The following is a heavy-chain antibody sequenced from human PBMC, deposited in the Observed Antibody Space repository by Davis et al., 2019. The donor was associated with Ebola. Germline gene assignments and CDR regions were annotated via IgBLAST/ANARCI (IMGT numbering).Heavy chain of an antibody. J-gene: IGHJ6*02. D-gene: IGHD6-13*01. V-gene: IGHV1-18*04. CDR1: GYTFTGYG. Sequence: AASVKVSCKASGYTFTGYGFGWVRQAPGQGLEWMGWISTYNGNTNFAQKLQGRVTMTTDTSTSSAYMELRSLRSDDTAVYYCARMAAAGTKLDVWGQGTTVTVSS. CDR2: ISTYNGNT. CDR3: ARMAAAGTKLDV.